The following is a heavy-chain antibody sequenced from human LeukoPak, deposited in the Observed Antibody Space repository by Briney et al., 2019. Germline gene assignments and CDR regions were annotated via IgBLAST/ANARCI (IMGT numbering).Heavy chain of an antibody. CDR2: ISYDGSNK. CDR1: GFTFNSYP. V-gene: IGHV3-30*04. D-gene: IGHD3-10*01. J-gene: IGHJ6*03. CDR3: ARSPTVGVRGITYYYYYMDV. Sequence: GGSLRLSCAASGFTFNSYPMHWVRQAPGKGLEWVAVISYDGSNKHYADSVKGRFTISRDNSKNTMSLQMSSLRTEDTAVYYCARSPTVGVRGITYYYYYMDVWGKGTTVTVSS.